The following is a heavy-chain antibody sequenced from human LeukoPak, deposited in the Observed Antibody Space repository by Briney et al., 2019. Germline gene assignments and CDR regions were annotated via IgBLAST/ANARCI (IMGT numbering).Heavy chain of an antibody. J-gene: IGHJ6*02. Sequence: GGSLRLSCATSGFTFSSYGMHWVRQAPGKGLEWVAVIWYDGSNKYYADSVKGRFIISRDNSKNTLSLQMNSLRADDTAVYYCARDGEPRYWGSGYYYGMDVWGQGATVTVSS. CDR1: GFTFSSYG. CDR2: IWYDGSNK. D-gene: IGHD7-27*01. V-gene: IGHV3-33*01. CDR3: ARDGEPRYWGSGYYYGMDV.